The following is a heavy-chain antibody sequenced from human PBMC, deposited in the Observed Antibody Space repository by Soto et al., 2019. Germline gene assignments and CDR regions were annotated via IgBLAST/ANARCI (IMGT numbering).Heavy chain of an antibody. CDR2: IYYSGRT. CDR1: GESISSSSYY. CDR3: ARQRTTVVTQAYFDH. J-gene: IGHJ4*02. V-gene: IGHV4-39*01. D-gene: IGHD2-21*02. Sequence: LSLTCIVSGESISSSSYYWGWIRQPPGKGLEWIGSIYYSGRTYYNPSFKSRVTISIDTSKNQFSLKLSSVTATDTAVYYCARQRTTVVTQAYFDHWGQGALATVSS.